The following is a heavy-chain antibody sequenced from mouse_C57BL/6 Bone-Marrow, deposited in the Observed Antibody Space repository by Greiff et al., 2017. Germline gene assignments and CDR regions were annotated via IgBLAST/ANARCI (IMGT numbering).Heavy chain of an antibody. CDR2: IYPGGGYT. D-gene: IGHD2-3*01. V-gene: IGHV1-63*01. CDR1: GYTFTNYW. CDR3: ARRGWLLLEDYAMDY. J-gene: IGHJ4*01. Sequence: QVQLQQSGAELVRPGTSVKMSCKASGYTFTNYWIGWAKQRPGHGLEWIGDIYPGGGYTNYNEKFKGKATLTADKSSSTAYMQCSSLTSEDSAIYYCARRGWLLLEDYAMDYWGQGTSVTVSS.